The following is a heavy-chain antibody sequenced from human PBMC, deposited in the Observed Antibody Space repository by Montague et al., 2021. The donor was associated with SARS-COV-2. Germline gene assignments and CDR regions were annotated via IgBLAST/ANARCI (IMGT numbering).Heavy chain of an antibody. V-gene: IGHV4-59*13. Sequence: SETLSLTCTVSGGSISSYYWSWIRQPPGKGLEWIGYIYYSGSTNXNTSLKSPVTISVDTSKNQFSLKLSSVTAADTAVNYCARGDVEMATIKSGGPFYHFDYWGQGTLVTVSS. CDR3: ARGDVEMATIKSGGPFYHFDY. CDR2: IYYSGST. J-gene: IGHJ4*02. CDR1: GGSISSYY. D-gene: IGHD5-24*01.